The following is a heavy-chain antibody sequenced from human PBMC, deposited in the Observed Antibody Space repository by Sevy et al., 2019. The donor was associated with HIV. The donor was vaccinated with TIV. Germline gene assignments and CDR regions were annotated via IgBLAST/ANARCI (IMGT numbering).Heavy chain of an antibody. CDR3: AREPPHYDYLWGSYRPPTYYFDS. CDR2: IHDIGGT. V-gene: IGHV4-59*01. D-gene: IGHD3-16*02. CDR1: GDSISTYY. Sequence: SETLSLTCSVSGDSISTYYWIWIRQHPERGLEWIGYIHDIGGTNYNPSLNSRVTISIDTSKNQFSLNLNSVTAADTAVYYCAREPPHYDYLWGSYRPPTYYFDSWGQGSLVTVSS. J-gene: IGHJ4*02.